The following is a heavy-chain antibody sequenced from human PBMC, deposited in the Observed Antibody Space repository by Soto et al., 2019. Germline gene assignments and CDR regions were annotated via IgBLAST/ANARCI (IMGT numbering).Heavy chain of an antibody. CDR2: IYYSGRT. J-gene: IGHJ4*02. D-gene: IGHD2-21*02. Sequence: SETLSLTXIVSGESISSSSYYWGWIRQPPGKGLEWIGSIYYSGRTYYNPSFKSRVTISIDTSKNQFSLKLSSVTATDTAVYHCARQRTTVVTQAYFDHWGQGALVTVSS. CDR1: GESISSSSYY. V-gene: IGHV4-39*01. CDR3: ARQRTTVVTQAYFDH.